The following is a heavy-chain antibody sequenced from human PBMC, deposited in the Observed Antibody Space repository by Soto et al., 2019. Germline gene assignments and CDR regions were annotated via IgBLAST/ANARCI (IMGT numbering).Heavy chain of an antibody. Sequence: QVQLVQSGAEVKKPGASVKVSCKASGYTFTGYYMHWVRQAPGQGLEWMGWINPNSGGTNYAQKFQGWVTMTRDTSISTAYMELRRLRSDATAVDYCARGRYASGSYEYYYYYYMDVWGKGTTVTVSS. J-gene: IGHJ6*03. CDR2: INPNSGGT. V-gene: IGHV1-2*04. CDR1: GYTFTGYY. D-gene: IGHD3-10*01. CDR3: ARGRYASGSYEYYYYYYMDV.